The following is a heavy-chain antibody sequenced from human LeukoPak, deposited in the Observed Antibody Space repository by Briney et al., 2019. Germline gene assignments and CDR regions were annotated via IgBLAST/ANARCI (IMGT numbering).Heavy chain of an antibody. V-gene: IGHV4-39*07. Sequence: SVSLSLTCIVSLGSLSSHRYYWAWIRQPPGKGLEWIGSIYHSGSTYCTPSLKSRVTISVDTSKNQFSLKLSSATAADTAVYYCARALSYFDYWEREPWSPSPQ. D-gene: IGHD2/OR15-2a*01. J-gene: IGHJ4*02. CDR2: IYHSGST. CDR3: ARALSYFDY. CDR1: LGSLSSHRYY.